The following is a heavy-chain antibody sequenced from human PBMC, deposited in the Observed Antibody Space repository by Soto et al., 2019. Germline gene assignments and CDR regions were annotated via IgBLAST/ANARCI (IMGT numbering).Heavy chain of an antibody. CDR3: ARNYDFWSGYYREYYYYYMDG. Sequence: GGSLRLSCAASGFIFSSYWMSWVRQAPGKGLEWVANIKQDGSEKYYVDSVRGRFTISRDNAKNSLYLQMSSLRAEDTAVYYCARNYDFWSGYYREYYYYYMDGWGKGTTVTVS. J-gene: IGHJ6*03. CDR1: GFIFSSYW. CDR2: IKQDGSEK. D-gene: IGHD3-3*01. V-gene: IGHV3-7*04.